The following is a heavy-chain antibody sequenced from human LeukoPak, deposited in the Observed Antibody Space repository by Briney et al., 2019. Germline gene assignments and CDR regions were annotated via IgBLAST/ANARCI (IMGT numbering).Heavy chain of an antibody. Sequence: ASVKVSCKASGYTFTSYGISWVRQAPGQGLEWMGWISAYNGNTNYAQKLQGRVTMTTDTSTSTAHMELRSLRSDDTAVYYCARDTGYSSSWYADYWGQGTLVTVSS. V-gene: IGHV1-18*01. CDR1: GYTFTSYG. CDR3: ARDTGYSSSWYADY. D-gene: IGHD6-13*01. CDR2: ISAYNGNT. J-gene: IGHJ4*02.